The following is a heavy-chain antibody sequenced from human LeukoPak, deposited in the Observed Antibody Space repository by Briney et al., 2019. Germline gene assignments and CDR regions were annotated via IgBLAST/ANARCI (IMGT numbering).Heavy chain of an antibody. D-gene: IGHD2-15*01. Sequence: ASVKVSCKASGYTFTGYYMHWVRQAPGQGLEWMGWINPNSGGTKYAQKFQGRVTMTRDTSISTAYMELSRLRSDDTAVYYCAREPCSGGSCYFFRRHYYYYGMDVWGQGTTVTVSS. V-gene: IGHV1-2*02. J-gene: IGHJ6*02. CDR3: AREPCSGGSCYFFRRHYYYYGMDV. CDR1: GYTFTGYY. CDR2: INPNSGGT.